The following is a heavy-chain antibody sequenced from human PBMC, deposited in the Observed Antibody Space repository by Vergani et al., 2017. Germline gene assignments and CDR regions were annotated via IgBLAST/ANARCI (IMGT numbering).Heavy chain of an antibody. J-gene: IGHJ6*03. D-gene: IGHD3-10*01. V-gene: IGHV2-5*01. CDR3: AHGSVVRGTHPSNYYYNMDV. CDR1: GFSLSTSGVG. Sequence: QITLKESGPTLVKPTQTLTLTCTFSGFSLSTSGVGVGWIRQPPGQALEWLALIYWNDDKRYSTSLKSRLTITKDTSKNQVVLTMTNIDPVDTATYYCAHGSVVRGTHPSNYYYNMDVWGKGTTVTVSS. CDR2: IYWNDDK.